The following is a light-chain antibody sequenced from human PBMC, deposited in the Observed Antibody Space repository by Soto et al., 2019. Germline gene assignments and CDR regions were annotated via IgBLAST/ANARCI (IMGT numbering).Light chain of an antibody. Sequence: IRLTQSTSSLSASTGDRVTINSIACQGISSYLAWYQQIPGKAPKLLIYAASTLQSGVPSRFSGSGSLTDFTLTICCLQSEDFATYYCQQYYSYPPSFGQGTKVDIK. J-gene: IGKJ1*01. CDR2: AAS. V-gene: IGKV1-8*01. CDR1: QGISSY. CDR3: QQYYSYPPS.